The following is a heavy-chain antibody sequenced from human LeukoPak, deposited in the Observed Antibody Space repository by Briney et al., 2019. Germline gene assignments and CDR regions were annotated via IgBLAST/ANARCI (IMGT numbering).Heavy chain of an antibody. V-gene: IGHV3-33*01. D-gene: IGHD1-26*01. CDR2: IWYDGSNK. CDR1: GFTFSSYG. Sequence: PGGSLRLSCAASGFTFSSYGMHWVRQAPGKGLEWVAVIWYDGSNKYYADSVKGRFTISRDNSKNTLYLQMNSLRAGDTAVYYCARESNSGSYYYGMDVWGQGTTVTVSS. CDR3: ARESNSGSYYYGMDV. J-gene: IGHJ6*02.